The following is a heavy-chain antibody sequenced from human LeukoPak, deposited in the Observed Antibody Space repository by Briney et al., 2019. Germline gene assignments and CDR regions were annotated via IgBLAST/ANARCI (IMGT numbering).Heavy chain of an antibody. CDR3: ARDIQLST. D-gene: IGHD5-24*01. J-gene: IGHJ3*01. CDR2: IIYDGNNA. CDR1: GFTFRGSA. Sequence: GSLRLSCVASGFTFRGSAMSWVRQAPGKGLDWVSLIIYDGNNAYYADSVRGRFTISRDNSKDTLYLEMNSLRAEDTAIYYCARDIQLSTWGLGTMVTVSS. V-gene: IGHV3-23*01.